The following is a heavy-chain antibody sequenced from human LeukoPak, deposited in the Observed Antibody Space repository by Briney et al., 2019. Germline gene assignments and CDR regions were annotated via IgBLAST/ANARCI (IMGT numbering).Heavy chain of an antibody. J-gene: IGHJ2*01. CDR1: GDSISSYY. Sequence: SETLSLTCTVSGDSISSYYWSWIRQPPGKGLEWIGYVYYIGSTNYNPSLKSRVTISVDTSKNQFSLRLRSVTAADTAVYYCATAPPSIAAAGKWYFDLWGRGTLVTVSS. CDR2: VYYIGST. V-gene: IGHV4-59*01. D-gene: IGHD6-13*01. CDR3: ATAPPSIAAAGKWYFDL.